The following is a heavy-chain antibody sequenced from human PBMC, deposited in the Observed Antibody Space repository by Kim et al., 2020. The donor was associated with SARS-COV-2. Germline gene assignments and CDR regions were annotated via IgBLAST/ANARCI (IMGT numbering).Heavy chain of an antibody. Sequence: SETLSLTCTVSGGSISSGGYYWCWLRPPGGKGLERSGYYHYSSSTYYNPFIRRGAIIAVKTNNNHSFLLLSSIAAAATVVYYCAREDTILAGVIICVDI. J-gene: IGHJ3*02. CDR3: AREDTILAGVIICVDI. CDR2: YHYSSST. D-gene: IGHD3-3*01. CDR1: GGSISSGGYY. V-gene: IGHV4-39*07.